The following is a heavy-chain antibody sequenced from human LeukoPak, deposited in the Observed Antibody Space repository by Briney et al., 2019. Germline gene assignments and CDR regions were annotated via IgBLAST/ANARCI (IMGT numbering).Heavy chain of an antibody. V-gene: IGHV3-30*02. CDR1: RFTFSSYG. Sequence: GGSLRLSCAADRFTFSSYGMHWVRQAPGKGGEGVAFIRYDGSNKYYAEYVKGRFTISRDNSKNTLYLQMNSLRAEDTAVYYCAKDKPEWYNWKNWFDPWGQGTLVTVSS. CDR2: IRYDGSNK. J-gene: IGHJ5*02. CDR3: AKDKPEWYNWKNWFDP. D-gene: IGHD1-20*01.